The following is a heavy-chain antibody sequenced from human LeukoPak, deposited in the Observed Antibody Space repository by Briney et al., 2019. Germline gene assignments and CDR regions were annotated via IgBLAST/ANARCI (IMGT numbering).Heavy chain of an antibody. CDR3: ARSGRGYFVDY. CDR1: GGSISSYY. V-gene: IGHV4-59*08. J-gene: IGHJ4*02. CDR2: IYYSGST. D-gene: IGHD3-22*01. Sequence: SETLSLTCTVSGGSISSYYWSWIRQPPGKGLEWIGYIYYSGSTNYNPSLKSRVTISVDTSKNQFSLKLSSVTAADTAVYYCARSGRGYFVDYWGQGTLVTVS.